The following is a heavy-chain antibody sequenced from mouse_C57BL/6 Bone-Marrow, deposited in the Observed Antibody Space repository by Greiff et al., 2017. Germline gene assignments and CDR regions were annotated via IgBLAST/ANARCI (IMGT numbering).Heavy chain of an antibody. CDR2: IWTGGGT. D-gene: IGHD1-3*01. CDR3: ARNYGSSPYWYFDV. Sequence: VMLVESGPGLVAPSQSLSITCTVSGFSSTSYAISWVRQPPGKGLEWLGVIWTGGGTNYNSALKSRLSISKDNAKSQVFLKMNSLQTDDTARYYGARNYGSSPYWYFDVWGTGTTVTVSS. V-gene: IGHV2-9-1*01. CDR1: GFSSTSYA. J-gene: IGHJ1*03.